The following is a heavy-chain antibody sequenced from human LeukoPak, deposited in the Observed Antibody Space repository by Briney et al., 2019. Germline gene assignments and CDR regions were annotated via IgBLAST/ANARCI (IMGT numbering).Heavy chain of an antibody. CDR2: ISGSGGST. Sequence: GGSLRLSCAASGFTFSSYAMSWVRQAPGKGLEWVSTISGSGGSTYYGDSVKGRFSISRDNAKNSLYLQMNSLRAEDTAVYYCAELGITMIGGVWGKGTTVTISS. CDR3: AELGITMIGGV. CDR1: GFTFSSYA. V-gene: IGHV3-23*01. J-gene: IGHJ6*04. D-gene: IGHD3-10*02.